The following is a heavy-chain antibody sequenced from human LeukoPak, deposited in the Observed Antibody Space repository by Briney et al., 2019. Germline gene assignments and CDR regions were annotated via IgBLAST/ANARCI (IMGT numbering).Heavy chain of an antibody. D-gene: IGHD2-15*01. Sequence: GESLKISCKGSGYSFTSYWIGWVRQMPGKGLEWMGIIYPGDSDTRYSPSFQGQVTMSVDKSISTAYLQWSSLKASDTAIYYCARRGRYCSGNNCYLVYWGQGTLVTVSS. V-gene: IGHV5-51*01. CDR3: ARRGRYCSGNNCYLVY. CDR1: GYSFTSYW. CDR2: IYPGDSDT. J-gene: IGHJ4*02.